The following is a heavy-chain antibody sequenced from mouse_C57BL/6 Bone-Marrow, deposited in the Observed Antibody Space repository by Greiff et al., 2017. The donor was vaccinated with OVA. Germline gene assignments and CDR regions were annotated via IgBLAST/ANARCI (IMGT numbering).Heavy chain of an antibody. J-gene: IGHJ3*01. V-gene: IGHV1-26*01. CDR3: AKLPWFAY. Sequence: EVQLQQSGPDPVNPVASVKISCKASGYTFTDYYMNWVKQSHGKSLEWIGDINPNNGGTSYNQKFKGKATLTVDKSSSTAYMELRSLTSEDSAVYYCAKLPWFAYWGQGTLVTVSA. CDR2: INPNNGGT. CDR1: GYTFTDYY.